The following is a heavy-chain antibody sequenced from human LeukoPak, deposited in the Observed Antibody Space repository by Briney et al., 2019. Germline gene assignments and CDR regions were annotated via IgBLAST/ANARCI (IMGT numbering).Heavy chain of an antibody. J-gene: IGHJ5*02. V-gene: IGHV3-7*01. CDR3: ARDPYGDNWFDP. CDR2: IKEDGSEK. D-gene: IGHD4-17*01. Sequence: QPGGSLRLSCAASGFTFSSYWMSWVRQAPRKGLEWVANIKEDGSEKYYVDSVKGRFTISRDNAKKSLYLQMNNLRAEDTAVYYCARDPYGDNWFDPWGQGTLVTVSS. CDR1: GFTFSSYW.